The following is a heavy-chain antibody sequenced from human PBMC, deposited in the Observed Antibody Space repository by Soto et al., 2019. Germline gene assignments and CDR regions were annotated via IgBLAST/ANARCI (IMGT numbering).Heavy chain of an antibody. CDR3: AKDPEDYCSGGSCYSGNWFDP. J-gene: IGHJ5*02. D-gene: IGHD2-15*01. CDR2: ISGSGGST. V-gene: IGHV3-23*01. CDR1: GFTFSSYA. Sequence: GGSLRLSCAASGFTFSSYAMSWVRQAPGKGLEWVSAISGSGGSTYYADSVKGRFTISRDNSKNTLYLQMNSLRAEDTAVYYCAKDPEDYCSGGSCYSGNWFDPWGQGTLVTVSS.